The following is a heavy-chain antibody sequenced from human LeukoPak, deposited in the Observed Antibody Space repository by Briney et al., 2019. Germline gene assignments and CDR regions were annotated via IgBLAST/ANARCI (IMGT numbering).Heavy chain of an antibody. J-gene: IGHJ4*02. CDR2: ISGSGGST. CDR3: AKDRYYYDSSGYYYYFDY. V-gene: IGHV3-23*01. CDR1: GFTFSSYA. D-gene: IGHD3-22*01. Sequence: GGSLRLSCAASGFTFSSYAMSWVRQAPGKGLEWVSAISGSGGSTYYADSVKGRFTISRDNSKNTLYLKMNSLRAEDTAVYYCAKDRYYYDSSGYYYYFDYWGQGTLVTVSS.